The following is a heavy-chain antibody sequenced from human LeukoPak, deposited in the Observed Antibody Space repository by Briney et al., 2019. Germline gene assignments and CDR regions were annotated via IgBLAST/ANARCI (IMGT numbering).Heavy chain of an antibody. V-gene: IGHV4-34*01. CDR1: GGSFSGYY. D-gene: IGHD3-16*02. J-gene: IGHJ4*02. Sequence: SETLSLTCAVYGGSFSGYYWSWIRQPPWKGLEWIGEINHSGSTNYNPSLKSRVTISVDTSKNQFSLKLSSVTAADTAVYYCASGGYDYVWGSYRLFDYWGQGTLVTVSS. CDR3: ASGGYDYVWGSYRLFDY. CDR2: INHSGST.